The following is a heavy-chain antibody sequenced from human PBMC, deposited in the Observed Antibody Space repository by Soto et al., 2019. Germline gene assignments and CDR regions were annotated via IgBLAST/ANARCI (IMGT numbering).Heavy chain of an antibody. J-gene: IGHJ3*02. CDR2: ISDSGGIT. D-gene: IGHD6-6*01. V-gene: IGHV3-23*01. CDR1: GFAFSSYP. Sequence: VQLLESGGGLVQPGGSLRLSCAASGFAFSSYPMSWVRQAPEKGLEWVSGISDSGGITYNADSVKGLFTISRDNSKNTLYLQMNSLRAEDTAVYYCARRAFGSSRAFDIWGQGTMVTVSS. CDR3: ARRAFGSSRAFDI.